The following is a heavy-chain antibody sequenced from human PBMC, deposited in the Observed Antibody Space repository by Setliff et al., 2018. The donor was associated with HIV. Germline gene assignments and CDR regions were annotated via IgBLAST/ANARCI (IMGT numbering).Heavy chain of an antibody. V-gene: IGHV3-30*02. J-gene: IGHJ4*02. CDR2: IRYDGNDK. D-gene: IGHD3-10*01. Sequence: PGESLKISCSASGFIFTTYGMHWVRQAPGKGLEWIAFIRYDGNDKYYADSVKGRFTISRDNSKNTLYVQMNSLRAEDTAVYYCARHDVVRGAIDNWGQGTLVTVSS. CDR3: ARHDVVRGAIDN. CDR1: GFIFTTYG.